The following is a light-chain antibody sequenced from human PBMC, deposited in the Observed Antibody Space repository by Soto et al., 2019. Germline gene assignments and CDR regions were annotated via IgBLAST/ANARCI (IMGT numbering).Light chain of an antibody. V-gene: IGKV1-39*01. CDR2: AAS. CDR1: QTISNY. Sequence: DIQMTQSPSSLSASVGDIVTITCRASQTISNYLNWYQQQPGKAPKLLIYAASSLQSGVPSRFSGSGSGTDFTLTISSLQPEDFATYYCQQGYSSPLTFGGGTKVDTK. CDR3: QQGYSSPLT. J-gene: IGKJ4*01.